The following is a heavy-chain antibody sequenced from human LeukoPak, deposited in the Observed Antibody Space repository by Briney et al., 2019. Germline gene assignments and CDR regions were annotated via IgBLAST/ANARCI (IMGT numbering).Heavy chain of an antibody. J-gene: IGHJ4*02. D-gene: IGHD3-16*02. CDR3: ARVQSLGELSHDDY. CDR1: GFTFSTYW. Sequence: QPGGSLRLSCAASGFTFSTYWMHWVRQAPGKGLVWVSRINSDGSSTNYADSVKGRFTISRDNAKNTLYLQMNSLRAEDTAVDYCARVQSLGELSHDDYWGREPWSPSPQ. CDR2: INSDGSST. V-gene: IGHV3-74*01.